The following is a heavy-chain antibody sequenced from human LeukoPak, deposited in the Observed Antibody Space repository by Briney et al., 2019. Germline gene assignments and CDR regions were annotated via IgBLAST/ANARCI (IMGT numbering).Heavy chain of an antibody. CDR2: ISGSGGST. J-gene: IGHJ4*02. CDR3: AKDRSGSILTGYYRY. Sequence: GGSLRLSCAASGFTFSRYWMSWVRQAPGKGLEWVSAISGSGGSTYYADSVKGRFTISRDNSKNTLYLQMNSLRAEDTAVYYCAKDRSGSILTGYYRYWGQGTLVTVSS. V-gene: IGHV3-23*01. CDR1: GFTFSRYW. D-gene: IGHD3-9*01.